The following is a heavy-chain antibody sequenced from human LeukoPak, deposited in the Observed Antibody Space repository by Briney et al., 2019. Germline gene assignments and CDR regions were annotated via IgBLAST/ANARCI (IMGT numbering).Heavy chain of an antibody. J-gene: IGHJ4*02. CDR2: ISGSGGST. CDR3: AKRHCSSTHCYAFDY. D-gene: IGHD2-2*01. Sequence: PGGSLRLSCATSGFTYSSCVMAWVRQAPAKGLEWVSSISGSGGSTYYADSVKGRFTNSRDNSMNTLYLQMNSLTAEDTAVYYCAKRHCSSTHCYAFDYWGQGTLVTVSS. CDR1: GFTYSSCV. V-gene: IGHV3-23*01.